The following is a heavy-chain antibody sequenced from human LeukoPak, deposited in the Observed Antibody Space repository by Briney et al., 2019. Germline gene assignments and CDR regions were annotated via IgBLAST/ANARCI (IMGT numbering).Heavy chain of an antibody. CDR1: GFTIGCYK. J-gene: IGHJ4*02. V-gene: IGHV3-48*03. CDR3: ARDPDPQGNLDY. D-gene: IGHD1-14*01. CDR2: ISRSGHIT. Sequence: PGGSLRLSCTVAGFTIGCYKMSWIRPAPEAGLECLAHISRSGHITYYADSVKGRFAVSRANAKNSLFLQMDSLRADDTGIYYCARDPDPQGNLDYWGKGTQVIVSS.